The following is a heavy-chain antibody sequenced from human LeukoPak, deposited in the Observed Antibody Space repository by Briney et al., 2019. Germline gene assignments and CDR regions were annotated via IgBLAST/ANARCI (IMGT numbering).Heavy chain of an antibody. V-gene: IGHV4-59*08. CDR1: GGSISSYY. J-gene: IGHJ4*02. CDR2: IYYSGST. D-gene: IGHD3-22*01. Sequence: PSETLSLTCTVSGGSISSYYWSWIRQPPGKVLEWIGYIYYSGSTNYNPSLKSRVTISVDTSKNQFSLKLSSVTAADTAVYYCARVLNSGYYFDYWGQGTLVTVSS. CDR3: ARVLNSGYYFDY.